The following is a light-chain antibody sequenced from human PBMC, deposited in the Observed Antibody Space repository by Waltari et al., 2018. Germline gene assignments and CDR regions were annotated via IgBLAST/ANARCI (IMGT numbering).Light chain of an antibody. J-gene: IGLJ3*02. V-gene: IGLV1-51*02. CDR3: ATWDKSLSGWV. CDR2: EKN. CDR1: NSNIGSNY. Sequence: QSVLTQPPSLSAAPRQKVTISCSGNNSNIGSNYVSWYRQLPGTAPKLLIYEKNKRPSGIPDPFSGAKPGTSATLGITGLQTGDEADYYCATWDKSLSGWVFGGGTKLTVL.